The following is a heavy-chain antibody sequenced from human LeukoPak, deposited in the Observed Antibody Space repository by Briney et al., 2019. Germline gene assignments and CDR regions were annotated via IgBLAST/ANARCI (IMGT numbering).Heavy chain of an antibody. CDR3: ASEGWSYGDYVSS. V-gene: IGHV3-48*01. J-gene: IGHJ5*02. D-gene: IGHD4-17*01. CDR2: ISSSSSTI. CDR1: GFTFSSYS. Sequence: GGSLRLSCAASGFTFSSYSMNWVRQAPGKGLERVSYISSSSSTIYYADSVKGRFTISRDNAKNSLYLQMNSLRAEDTAVYYCASEGWSYGDYVSSWGQGTLVTVSS.